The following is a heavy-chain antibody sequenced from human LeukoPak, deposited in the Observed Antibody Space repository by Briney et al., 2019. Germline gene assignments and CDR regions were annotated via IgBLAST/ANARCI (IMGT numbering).Heavy chain of an antibody. CDR1: GGSFSCYY. D-gene: IGHD5-24*01. V-gene: IGHV4-34*01. J-gene: IGHJ4*02. Sequence: SETLSLTCAVYGGSFSCYYWSWIRQPPGKGLEWIGEINHSGSTNYNPSLKSRVTISVDTSKNQFSLKLSSVTAADTAVYYCARNYHRGPIDYWGQGTLVTVSS. CDR2: INHSGST. CDR3: ARNYHRGPIDY.